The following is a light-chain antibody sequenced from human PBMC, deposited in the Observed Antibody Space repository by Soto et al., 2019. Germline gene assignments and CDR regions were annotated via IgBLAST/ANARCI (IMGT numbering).Light chain of an antibody. Sequence: QSALTQSASVSGSPGQSITISCTGTDNDVGRYDFVSWYQQHPGRAPKLLIHQVTIRLSGIPSRFSGSKSGNTASLTITGLQPEDDAMYFCCSHSNSIAWVFGGGIQLTVL. V-gene: IGLV2-14*01. CDR1: DNDVGRYDF. CDR3: CSHSNSIAWV. CDR2: QVT. J-gene: IGLJ3*02.